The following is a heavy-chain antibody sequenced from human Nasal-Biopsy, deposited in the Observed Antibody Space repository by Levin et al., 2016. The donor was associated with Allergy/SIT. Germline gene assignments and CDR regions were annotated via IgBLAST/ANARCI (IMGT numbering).Heavy chain of an antibody. CDR2: ISSRASTI. CDR3: ARAPSSFSVLDV. J-gene: IGHJ6*02. Sequence: LSLTCAASGFVFRNYEMNWVRQAPGKGLEWVSYISSRASTIYYANSVKGRFAISRDNAKKSLYLQINSLSAQDTATYYCARAPSSFSVLDVWGQGGTTVTVSS. CDR1: GFVFRNYE. V-gene: IGHV3-48*03.